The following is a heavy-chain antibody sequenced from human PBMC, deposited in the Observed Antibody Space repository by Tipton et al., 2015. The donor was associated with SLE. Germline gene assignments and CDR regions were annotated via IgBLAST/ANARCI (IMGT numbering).Heavy chain of an antibody. D-gene: IGHD7-27*01. Sequence: SLRLSCAASGFSFDDYALHWVRQAPGKGLEWVAGINWNSIYIEYDDSVKGRFTISRNNARRSLYLQMNSLGPEDTALYFCARENGANWGYLRNYYFDYWGRGTLVTVSS. CDR2: INWNSIYI. V-gene: IGHV3-9*01. J-gene: IGHJ4*02. CDR3: ARENGANWGYLRNYYFDY. CDR1: GFSFDDYA.